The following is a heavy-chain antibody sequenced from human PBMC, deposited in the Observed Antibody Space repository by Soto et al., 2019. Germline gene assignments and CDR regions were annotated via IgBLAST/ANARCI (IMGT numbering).Heavy chain of an antibody. V-gene: IGHV3-30*03. J-gene: IGHJ6*02. Sequence: QVQLVESGGGVVQPGRSLRLSCAASGFTFSSYGMHWVRQAPGKGLEWVAVISYDGSNKYYADSVKGRFTISRDNSKNTLYLQMNSLRAEDTAVYYCARDGSGSYYNYYGMDVWGQGTTVTVSS. CDR3: ARDGSGSYYNYYGMDV. CDR2: ISYDGSNK. CDR1: GFTFSSYG. D-gene: IGHD3-10*01.